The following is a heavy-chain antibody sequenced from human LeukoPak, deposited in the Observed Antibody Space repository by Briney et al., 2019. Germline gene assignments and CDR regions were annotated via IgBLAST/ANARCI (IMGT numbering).Heavy chain of an antibody. CDR2: IYYSGST. D-gene: IGHD3-22*01. Sequence: SETLSLTCTVSGGSISSYYWSWIRQPPGKGLEWIGYIYYSGSTNYNPSLKSRVTISVDTSKNQFSLKLSSVTAAGTAVYYCARDLRYDSSGWAFDFWGQGTLVTVSS. J-gene: IGHJ4*02. V-gene: IGHV4-59*01. CDR3: ARDLRYDSSGWAFDF. CDR1: GGSISSYY.